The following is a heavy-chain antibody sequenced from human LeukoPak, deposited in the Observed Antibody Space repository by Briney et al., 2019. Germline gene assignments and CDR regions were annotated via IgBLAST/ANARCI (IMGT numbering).Heavy chain of an antibody. D-gene: IGHD6-19*01. CDR3: ARAVAGTFYYYYYMDV. CDR2: IKQDGSEK. CDR1: GFTFSSYW. Sequence: GGSLRLSCAASGFTFSSYWMSWVRQAPGKGLEWVANIKQDGSEKYYVDPVKGRFTISRDNAKNSLYLQMNSLRAEDTAVYYCARAVAGTFYYYYYMDVWGKGTTVTVSS. J-gene: IGHJ6*03. V-gene: IGHV3-7*01.